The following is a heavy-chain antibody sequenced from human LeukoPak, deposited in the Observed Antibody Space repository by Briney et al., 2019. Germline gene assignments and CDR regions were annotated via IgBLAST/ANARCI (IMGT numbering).Heavy chain of an antibody. Sequence: PSESLSLACTVSGGSISSYYWGWVRQPPGKGLGLVGYIYYSGSTYYNPSLKSRVTISVDTSKNQSSLKLSSVTAADTAVYYCARNRNWNHIASPSGNWGQGTLVTVSS. V-gene: IGHV4-59*12. CDR2: IYYSGST. CDR1: GGSISSYY. J-gene: IGHJ4*02. D-gene: IGHD1-14*01. CDR3: ARNRNWNHIASPSGN.